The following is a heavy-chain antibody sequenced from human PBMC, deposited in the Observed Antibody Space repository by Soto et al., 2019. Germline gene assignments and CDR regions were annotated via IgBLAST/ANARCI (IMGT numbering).Heavy chain of an antibody. CDR1: GGSISSYY. D-gene: IGHD3-10*01. CDR2: IYYSGST. J-gene: IGHJ6*02. Sequence: SETLSLTCTVSGGSISSYYWSWIRQPPGKGLEWIGYIYYSGSTNYNPSLKSRVTISVDTSKNQFSLKLSSVTAADTAVYYCARAGDTMVRGVDYGMDVWGQGTTVTVSS. CDR3: ARAGDTMVRGVDYGMDV. V-gene: IGHV4-59*01.